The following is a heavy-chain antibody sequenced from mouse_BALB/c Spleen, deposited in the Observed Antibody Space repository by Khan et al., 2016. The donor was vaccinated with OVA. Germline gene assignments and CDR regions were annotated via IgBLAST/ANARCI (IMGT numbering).Heavy chain of an antibody. V-gene: IGHV1-61*01. CDR1: GYTFTSDW. CDR2: IDPSDSET. Sequence: QVQLQQPGAELVRPGASVKLSCKASGYTFTSDWMNWVKQRPGQGLAWSGMIDPSDSETHYNQMLKDKATLTVDTSTSTAYLQLSSLTSEDSAVYYCARGGYGTSFAYWGQGTLVTASS. D-gene: IGHD2-10*02. J-gene: IGHJ3*01. CDR3: ARGGYGTSFAY.